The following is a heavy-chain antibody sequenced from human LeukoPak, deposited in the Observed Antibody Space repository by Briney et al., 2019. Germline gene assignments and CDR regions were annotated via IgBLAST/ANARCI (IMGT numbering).Heavy chain of an antibody. V-gene: IGHV1-46*01. CDR1: GYTFTSYY. D-gene: IGHD3-3*01. CDR2: INPSGCST. J-gene: IGHJ5*02. CDR3: ARSGSPNPDRFLES. Sequence: ASVKVSCKASGYTFTSYYMHWVRQAPGQGLEWMGIINPSGCSTSYAQKFQGRVTITRDKSTSTVYMQLRRLSSEATAVYFCARSGSPNPDRFLESWGQGTLVTVSS.